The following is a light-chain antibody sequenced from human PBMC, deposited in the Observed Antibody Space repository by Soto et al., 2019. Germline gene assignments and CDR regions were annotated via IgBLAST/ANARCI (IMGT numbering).Light chain of an antibody. CDR2: GAS. CDR3: QQYNNGPPYT. Sequence: EIVMTQSPATLSVSPGERATISCRASQSVSSNLAWYQQKPGQAPRLLIYGASTRATGIPARFSGSGSGTEFTLTISSLQSEDFAVYYCQQYNNGPPYTFGQGTKLEIK. J-gene: IGKJ2*01. V-gene: IGKV3-15*01. CDR1: QSVSSN.